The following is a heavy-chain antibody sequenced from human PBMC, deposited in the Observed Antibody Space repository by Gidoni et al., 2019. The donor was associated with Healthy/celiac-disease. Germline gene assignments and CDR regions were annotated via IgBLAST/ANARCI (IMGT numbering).Heavy chain of an antibody. D-gene: IGHD3-22*01. CDR1: GGSISSSSYY. Sequence: QLQLQESGPGLVKPSETLSLTCTVSGGSISSSSYYWGWIRQPPGKGLEWIGSIYYSGSTYYNPSLKSRVTISVDTAKNQFSLKLSSVTAADTAVYYCARDFSPGDYYDSSGHNPVNSDPWGQGTLVTVSS. CDR3: ARDFSPGDYYDSSGHNPVNSDP. V-gene: IGHV4-39*07. CDR2: IYYSGST. J-gene: IGHJ5*02.